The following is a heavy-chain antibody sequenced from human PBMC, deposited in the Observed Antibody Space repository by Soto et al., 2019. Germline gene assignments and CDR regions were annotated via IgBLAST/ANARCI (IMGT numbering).Heavy chain of an antibody. Sequence: GGSLRLSCAASGFTFSSYAMHWVRQAPGKGLEWVAVISYDGSNKYYADSVKGRFTISRDNSKNTLYLQTNSLRAEDTAVYYCARDTLGVSYGDYGMDVWGQGTTVTVSS. D-gene: IGHD4-17*01. V-gene: IGHV3-30-3*01. CDR1: GFTFSSYA. J-gene: IGHJ6*02. CDR2: ISYDGSNK. CDR3: ARDTLGVSYGDYGMDV.